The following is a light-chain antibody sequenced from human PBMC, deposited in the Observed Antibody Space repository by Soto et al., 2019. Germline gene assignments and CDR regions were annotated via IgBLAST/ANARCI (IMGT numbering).Light chain of an antibody. CDR3: QKHNSAPFT. V-gene: IGKV1-27*01. CDR1: QGISNY. CDR2: AAS. Sequence: DIQMTQSPSSLSASVGDRVTITCRASQGISNYLAWYQQKPGKVPKLLIYAASTLQLGIPSRFSGSGSGTDFTLTISSLQPQDVATYYCQKHNSAPFTFGPGTKVDIK. J-gene: IGKJ3*01.